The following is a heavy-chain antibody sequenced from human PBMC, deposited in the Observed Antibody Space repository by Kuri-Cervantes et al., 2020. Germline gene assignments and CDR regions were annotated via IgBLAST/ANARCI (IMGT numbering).Heavy chain of an antibody. V-gene: IGHV1-46*01. Sequence: ASVKVSCKASGYTFTSYYMHWVRQAPGQGLEWMGVINPSGGSTSYAQKFQGRVTMTRDTSTSTVYMELSSLRSEDTAVYYCARAGEDYYYMDVWGKGTTVTVSS. CDR2: INPSGGST. J-gene: IGHJ6*03. D-gene: IGHD4-17*01. CDR3: ARAGEDYYYMDV. CDR1: GYTFTSYY.